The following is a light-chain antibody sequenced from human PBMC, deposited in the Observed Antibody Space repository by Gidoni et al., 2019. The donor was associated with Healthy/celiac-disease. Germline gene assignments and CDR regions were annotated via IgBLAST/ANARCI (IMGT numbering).Light chain of an antibody. Sequence: EIVLTQSPATLSLSPGERATLSCRASQSVSSYLAWYQQKPGQAPRLLTYDASNRATGIPARFSGSGSGTDFTLTISSLEPEDFAVYYCQQRSNWPPLTFGGGTKVEIK. CDR3: QQRSNWPPLT. CDR1: QSVSSY. CDR2: DAS. J-gene: IGKJ4*01. V-gene: IGKV3-11*01.